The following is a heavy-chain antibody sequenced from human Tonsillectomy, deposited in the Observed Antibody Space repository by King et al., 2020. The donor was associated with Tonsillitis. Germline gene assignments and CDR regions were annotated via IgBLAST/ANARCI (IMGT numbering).Heavy chain of an antibody. CDR1: GGTFSKYA. D-gene: IGHD3-10*01. J-gene: IGHJ3*02. V-gene: IGHV1-69*12. CDR3: ARDAVAAGGAFDI. CDR2: VIPIFDAP. Sequence: QLVQSGAEVKKPGSSVKVSCKASGGTFSKYAVNWVRQAPGQVLEWMGGVIPIFDAPNYAQKFQDRVTLTADESTSTVYMDLSSLRSEDTAVYYCARDAVAAGGAFDIWGQGTLVSVSS.